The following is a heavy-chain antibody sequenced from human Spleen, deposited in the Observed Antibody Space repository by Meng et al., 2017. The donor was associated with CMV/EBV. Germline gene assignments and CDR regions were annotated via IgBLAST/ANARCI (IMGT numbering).Heavy chain of an antibody. CDR1: GFTFSSYS. CDR3: ARDHDFWSGQSPMDV. J-gene: IGHJ6*02. CDR2: ISSSSSHI. D-gene: IGHD3-3*01. Sequence: GGSLRLSCAASGFTFSSYSMNWVRQAPGKGLEWVSSISSSSSHIYYADSVKGRFTISRDNAKNSLYLQMNSLRAEDTALYYCARDHDFWSGQSPMDVWGQGTTVTVSS. V-gene: IGHV3-21*04.